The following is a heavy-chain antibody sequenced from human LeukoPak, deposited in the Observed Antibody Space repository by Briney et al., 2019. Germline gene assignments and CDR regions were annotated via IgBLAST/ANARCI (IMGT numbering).Heavy chain of an antibody. CDR1: GYTFTGYY. J-gene: IGHJ4*02. Sequence: ASVKVSCKASGYTFTGYYMHWVRQAPGQGLEGMGWINPNSGGTNYAQKFQGRVTMTRDTSISTAYMELSRLRSDDTAVYYCARFVDITMVRGVIKGGYFDYWGQGTLVTVSS. CDR2: INPNSGGT. V-gene: IGHV1-2*02. D-gene: IGHD3-10*01. CDR3: ARFVDITMVRGVIKGGYFDY.